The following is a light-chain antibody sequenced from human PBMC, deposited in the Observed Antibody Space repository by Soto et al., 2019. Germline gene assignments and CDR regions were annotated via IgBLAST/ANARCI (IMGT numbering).Light chain of an antibody. CDR3: QSYDSSLSGYV. J-gene: IGLJ1*01. CDR1: SSNIGAGYD. Sequence: QSVLTQPPSVSGAPGQRVTISCTGSSSNIGAGYDLHWYQQLPGTAPKLLIYRNNNRPSGVPDRFSGSKSGTSASLAITGLQAEDEADYYCQSYDSSLSGYVFGTGTNVTV. V-gene: IGLV1-40*01. CDR2: RNN.